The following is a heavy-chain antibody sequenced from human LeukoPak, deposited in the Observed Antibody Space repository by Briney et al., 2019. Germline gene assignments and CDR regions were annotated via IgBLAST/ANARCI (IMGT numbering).Heavy chain of an antibody. V-gene: IGHV1-46*01. CDR2: INPSGGST. Sequence: ASVKVSYKASGYTFTIYYMHWVRQAPGQGLEWMGIINPSGGSTSYAQKFQGRVTMSRDTSISTAYMELSRLRSDDTAVYFCAREFSGIAVAGTGLGAFDIWGQGTMVTVSS. CDR1: GYTFTIYY. D-gene: IGHD6-19*01. CDR3: AREFSGIAVAGTGLGAFDI. J-gene: IGHJ3*02.